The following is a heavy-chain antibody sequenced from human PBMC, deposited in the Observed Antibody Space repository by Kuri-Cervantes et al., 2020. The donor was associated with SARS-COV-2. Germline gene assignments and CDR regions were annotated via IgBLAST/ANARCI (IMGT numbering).Heavy chain of an antibody. CDR3: TTVLLLWFGELPSLGMDV. CDR1: GFTFGSYA. D-gene: IGHD3-10*01. CDR2: ISGSGGST. Sequence: GESLKISCAASGFTFGSYAMSWVRQAPGKGLEWVSAISGSGGSTYYADSVKGRFTISRDNSKDTLYLQMNSLRAEDTAVYYCTTVLLLWFGELPSLGMDVWGQGTTVTVSS. J-gene: IGHJ6*02. V-gene: IGHV3-23*01.